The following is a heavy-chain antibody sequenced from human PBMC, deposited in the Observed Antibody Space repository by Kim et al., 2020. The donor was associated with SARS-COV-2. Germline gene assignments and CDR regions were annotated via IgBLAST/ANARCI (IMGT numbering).Heavy chain of an antibody. Sequence: SQTLSLTCTVSGGSISSGSYYWSWIRQPAGKGLEWIGRIYTSGSTNYNPSLKSRVTISVDTSKNQSSLKLSSVTAADTAVYYCAREAFGYNWFDPWGQGTLVTVSS. CDR1: GGSISSGSYY. CDR3: AREAFGYNWFDP. V-gene: IGHV4-61*02. D-gene: IGHD3-16*01. CDR2: IYTSGST. J-gene: IGHJ5*02.